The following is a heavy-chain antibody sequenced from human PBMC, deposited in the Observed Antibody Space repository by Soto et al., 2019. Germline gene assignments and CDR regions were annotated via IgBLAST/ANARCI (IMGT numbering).Heavy chain of an antibody. D-gene: IGHD6-13*01. CDR1: GFSFSTNKVG. CDR3: ADSGRFSSNWNTNGFDP. V-gene: IGHV2-5*02. Sequence: QITLKESGPTLVKPTQTLTLTCTFSGFSFSTNKVGVGWIRQPPGKALEWLALVYWDDDKRYSPSLKTRLTINNDTSKNQEVPTLSNMAPVHTGTSYCADSGRFSSNWNTNGFDPWGQGTLVTVTS. J-gene: IGHJ5*02. CDR2: VYWDDDK.